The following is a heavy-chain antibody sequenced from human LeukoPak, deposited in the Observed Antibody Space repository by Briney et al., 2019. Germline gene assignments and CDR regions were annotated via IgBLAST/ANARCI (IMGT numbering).Heavy chain of an antibody. V-gene: IGHV3-49*04. J-gene: IGHJ4*02. Sequence: PGRSLRLSCSTSGFTFRDYAMSWVRQAPGKGLEWVGFIQAKAYGGATKYAASVNGRFSISRDDSQSIANLQMNDLKTEDTAVYYCTRAPHPRCSSSGCYLDYWGQGTLVTVSS. CDR1: GFTFRDYA. CDR3: TRAPHPRCSSSGCYLDY. D-gene: IGHD2-2*01. CDR2: IQAKAYGGAT.